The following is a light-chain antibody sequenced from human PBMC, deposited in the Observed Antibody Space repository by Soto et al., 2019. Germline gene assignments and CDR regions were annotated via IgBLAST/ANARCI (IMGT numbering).Light chain of an antibody. CDR2: RNN. J-gene: IGLJ1*01. Sequence: QAVVTQPPSASETPGQRVTISCSGSSSNIGNHYVYWYQHLPGTAPKLLIYRNNQRPSGVPDRFSGSHSGTSGSLAISGLRSEDEADYYCAAWDDSLSGYVFGTGTKVTVL. CDR1: SSNIGNHY. V-gene: IGLV1-47*01. CDR3: AAWDDSLSGYV.